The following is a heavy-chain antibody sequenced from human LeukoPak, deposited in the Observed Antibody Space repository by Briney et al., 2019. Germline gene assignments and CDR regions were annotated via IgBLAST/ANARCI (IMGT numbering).Heavy chain of an antibody. CDR2: IYYSGST. J-gene: IGHJ4*02. Sequence: SETLSLTCTVSGGSISSSSYYWGWIRQPPGKGLEWIGSIYYSGSTYYNPSLKSRVTISVDTSKNQFSLKLSSVTAADTAVYYCARYPNYGDYFDYWGQGTLVTVSS. CDR1: GGSISSSSYY. CDR3: ARYPNYGDYFDY. D-gene: IGHD4-17*01. V-gene: IGHV4-39*07.